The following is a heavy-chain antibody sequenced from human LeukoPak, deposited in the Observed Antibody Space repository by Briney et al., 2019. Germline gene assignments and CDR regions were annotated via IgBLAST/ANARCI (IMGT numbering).Heavy chain of an antibody. CDR3: AKDLYGDYDFDC. Sequence: TGGSLRLSCAASGCTFNNYAMNWVRQAPGKGLEWVSVITSSGSTYYADSVKGRFTISRDNSKNTLYLQMNSLRAEDTAIYYCAKDLYGDYDFDCWGRGTLVTVSS. J-gene: IGHJ4*02. D-gene: IGHD4-17*01. V-gene: IGHV3-23*01. CDR1: GCTFNNYA. CDR2: ITSSGST.